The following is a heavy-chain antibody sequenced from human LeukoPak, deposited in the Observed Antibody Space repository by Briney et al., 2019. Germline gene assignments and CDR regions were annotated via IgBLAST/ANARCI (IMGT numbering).Heavy chain of an antibody. D-gene: IGHD2-2*01. CDR1: GFTFSSYG. CDR3: ARDYCSTTSCLDY. CDR2: ISSDGNRK. J-gene: IGHJ4*02. V-gene: IGHV3-30*03. Sequence: PGGSLRLSCAASGFTFSSYGMHWVRQAPGKGLEWEAVISSDGNRKYYVDSVKGRFTISREDSKNTVYLQMNGLRAEDTAVYYCARDYCSTTSCLDYWGQGTLVTVSS.